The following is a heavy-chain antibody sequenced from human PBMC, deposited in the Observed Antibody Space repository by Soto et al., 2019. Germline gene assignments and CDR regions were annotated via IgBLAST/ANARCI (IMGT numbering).Heavy chain of an antibody. D-gene: IGHD1-26*01. CDR3: ASLGGGDGANYYYYYGMAA. CDR1: GFSFGSYA. CDR2: ISGSDGKT. Sequence: GSLRLSCSASGFSFGSYALSWVRQAPGKGLEWVSTISGSDGKTFYADAVKGRFSISRDTSQNTLYLQMNSLRAEDTAVYYGASLGGGDGANYYYYYGMAAWGQGTTVTVYS. V-gene: IGHV3-23*01. J-gene: IGHJ6*02.